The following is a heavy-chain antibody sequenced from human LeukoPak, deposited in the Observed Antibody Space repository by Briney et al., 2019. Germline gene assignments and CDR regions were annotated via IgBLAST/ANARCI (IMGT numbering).Heavy chain of an antibody. CDR1: RYSITRGYY. D-gene: IGHD2-2*01. J-gene: IGHJ3*02. CDR2: IYHSGNT. V-gene: IGHV4-38-2*01. Sequence: SETLSLTCAVSRYSITRGYYWAWIRQPPGEGLEWIGSIYHSGNTYYNPSLKSRLTMSVDTSKNRFSLNLRSVTAADTAVYFCARAYSSTWYGGDTFDIWGQGTMVTVSS. CDR3: ARAYSSTWYGGDTFDI.